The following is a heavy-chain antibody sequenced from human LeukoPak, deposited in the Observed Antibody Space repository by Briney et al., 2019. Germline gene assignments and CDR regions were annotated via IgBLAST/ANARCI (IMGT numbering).Heavy chain of an antibody. Sequence: ASVKVSCKASGYTFTGHYIHWVRQAPGQGLEWMGWISAYNGNTNYAQKLQGRVTMTTDTSTSTAYMELRSLRSDDTAVYYCASLRLQDSGSYDYWGQGTLVTVSS. CDR3: ASLRLQDSGSYDY. V-gene: IGHV1-18*04. CDR2: ISAYNGNT. J-gene: IGHJ4*02. CDR1: GYTFTGHY. D-gene: IGHD1-26*01.